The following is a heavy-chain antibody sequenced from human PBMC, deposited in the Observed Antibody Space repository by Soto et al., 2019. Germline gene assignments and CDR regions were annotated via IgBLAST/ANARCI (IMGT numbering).Heavy chain of an antibody. Sequence: QVQLQQWGAGLLKPSETLSLTCAVYGGSFSGYYWSWIRQPPGKGLEWIGEINHSGSTNYNPSLKRRVTITVDTSKNQFSLKLSSVTAADTAVYYCARASPIVLMVYARGTKRFDIWGQGTMVTVSS. CDR3: ARASPIVLMVYARGTKRFDI. V-gene: IGHV4-34*01. J-gene: IGHJ3*02. D-gene: IGHD2-8*01. CDR2: INHSGST. CDR1: GGSFSGYY.